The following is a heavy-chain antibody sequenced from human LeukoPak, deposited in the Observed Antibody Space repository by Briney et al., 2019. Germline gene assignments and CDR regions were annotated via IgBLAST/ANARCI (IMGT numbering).Heavy chain of an antibody. Sequence: GGSLRLSCAASGFTLSSNYMSGVRQAPRKGLEWVSVIYSGGSTYYADSVKGRFTISRHNSKNTLYLQMNSLRAEDTAVYYCAGVSMGFDPWGQGTLVTVSS. V-gene: IGHV3-53*04. CDR2: IYSGGST. CDR1: GFTLSSNY. J-gene: IGHJ5*02. CDR3: AGVSMGFDP. D-gene: IGHD5/OR15-5a*01.